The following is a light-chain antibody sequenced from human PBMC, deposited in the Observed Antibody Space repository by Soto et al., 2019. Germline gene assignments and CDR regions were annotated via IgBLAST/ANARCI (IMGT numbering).Light chain of an antibody. V-gene: IGKV1-5*01. CDR3: QQYNTYST. J-gene: IGKJ1*01. CDR2: DAS. CDR1: QSISSW. Sequence: DIQMTQSPSTLSASVGDRVTITCRASQSISSWLAWYQQKPGKAPKLLIYDASSLESGVPSRFSGSGSGTEFTLTSISLRPDDFATYYCQQYNTYSTFGQGTKVDI.